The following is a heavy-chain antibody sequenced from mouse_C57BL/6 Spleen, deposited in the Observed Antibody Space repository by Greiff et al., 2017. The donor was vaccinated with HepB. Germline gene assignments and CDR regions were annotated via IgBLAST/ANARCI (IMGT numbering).Heavy chain of an antibody. V-gene: IGHV5-4*01. CDR1: GFTFSSYA. Sequence: EVKLVESGGGLVKPGGSLKLSCAASGFTFSSYAMSWVRQTPEKRLGWVATISDGGSYTYYPDNVKGRFTISRDNAKNNLYLQMSHLKSEDTAMYYCARDRAYGVDYWGQGTTLTVSS. CDR3: ARDRAYGVDY. CDR2: ISDGGSYT. J-gene: IGHJ2*01. D-gene: IGHD3-1*01.